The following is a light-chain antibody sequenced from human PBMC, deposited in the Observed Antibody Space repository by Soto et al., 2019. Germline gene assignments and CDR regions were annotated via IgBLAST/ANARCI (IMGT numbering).Light chain of an antibody. Sequence: QSALTQPASVSGSRGQSITISCTGTSSDVGVYNDVSWYQQHPGKAPKLMIYAVSNRPSGVSNRFSGSKSGNTASLTISGLQAEDEADYYCSSYTSSSPYVFGTGTKLTVL. CDR1: SSDVGVYND. CDR3: SSYTSSSPYV. CDR2: AVS. V-gene: IGLV2-14*01. J-gene: IGLJ1*01.